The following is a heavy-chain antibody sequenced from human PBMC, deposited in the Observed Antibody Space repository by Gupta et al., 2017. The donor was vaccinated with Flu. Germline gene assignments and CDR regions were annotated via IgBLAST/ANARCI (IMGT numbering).Heavy chain of an antibody. D-gene: IGHD6-19*01. Sequence: EVQLVESGGGLVQPGRSLRLSCTASGFTFGDYAMSWFRQAPGKGLEWVGFIRRIPYGGTTEYAASVKGRFTISRDDSKSITYLQMNSLKTEDTAVYYCTRPAVAGPINYYYGVDVWGQGTTVTVSS. CDR1: GFTFGDYA. CDR2: IRRIPYGGTT. CDR3: TRPAVAGPINYYYGVDV. V-gene: IGHV3-49*03. J-gene: IGHJ6*02.